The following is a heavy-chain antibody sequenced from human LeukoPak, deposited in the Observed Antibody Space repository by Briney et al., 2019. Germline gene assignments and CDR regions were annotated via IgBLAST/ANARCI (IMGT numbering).Heavy chain of an antibody. Sequence: GGSLRLSCAASGFTFSSYAMNWVRQAPGKGLEWVSDISGSGGSTYYADSVKGRFTISRDNSNNTLYLQMNSLRVEDAAVYYCAPDPNKWLRNYWGQGTLVTVSS. D-gene: IGHD5-12*01. CDR2: ISGSGGST. V-gene: IGHV3-23*01. CDR1: GFTFSSYA. CDR3: APDPNKWLRNY. J-gene: IGHJ4*02.